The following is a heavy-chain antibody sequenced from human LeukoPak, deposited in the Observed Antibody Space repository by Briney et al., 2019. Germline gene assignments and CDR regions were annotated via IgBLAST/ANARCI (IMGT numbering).Heavy chain of an antibody. CDR2: IYSGGST. J-gene: IGHJ6*02. CDR1: GFTVSSNY. Sequence: GGSLRLSCAASGFTVSSNYMSWVRQATGKGLEWVSVIYSGGSTYYADSVKGRFTISRDNSKNTLYLQMNSLRAEDTAVYYCAREAHTMMGPYGMDVWGQGTTVTVSS. CDR3: AREAHTMMGPYGMDV. D-gene: IGHD3-22*01. V-gene: IGHV3-66*01.